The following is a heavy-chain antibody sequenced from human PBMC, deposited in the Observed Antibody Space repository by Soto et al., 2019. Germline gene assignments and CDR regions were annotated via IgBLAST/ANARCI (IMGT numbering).Heavy chain of an antibody. Sequence: PGGALRLSCAASGFTFSRYAMSWVRQAPGKGLEWVSAISGSGGSTYYADSVKGRFTISRDNSKNTLYLQMNSLRAEDTAVYYCAKGSYSVVVPAATEFDYWGQGTLVTVSS. CDR1: GFTFSRYA. CDR2: ISGSGGST. CDR3: AKGSYSVVVPAATEFDY. J-gene: IGHJ4*02. V-gene: IGHV3-23*01. D-gene: IGHD2-2*01.